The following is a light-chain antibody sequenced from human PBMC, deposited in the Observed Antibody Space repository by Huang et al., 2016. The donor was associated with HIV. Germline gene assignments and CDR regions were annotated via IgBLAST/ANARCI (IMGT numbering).Light chain of an antibody. Sequence: EVVMTQSPATLSVSPEERATLSCRASQSVGSNLAWYQQRPGQAPRLLIYGASMRATGVPGRFSGSGSGTDFTLTISSLQSEDFAIYYCQRYNDWLSLTFGGGTRVEIK. J-gene: IGKJ4*01. CDR3: QRYNDWLSLT. V-gene: IGKV3-15*01. CDR2: GAS. CDR1: QSVGSN.